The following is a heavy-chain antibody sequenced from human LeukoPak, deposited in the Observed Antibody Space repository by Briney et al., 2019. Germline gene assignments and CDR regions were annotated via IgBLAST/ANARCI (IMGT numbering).Heavy chain of an antibody. D-gene: IGHD6-25*01. CDR3: ASSDYYRLDH. CDR2: IHQTGST. Sequence: SGTLSLTCAVSGGSISSSHWWSWVRQPPGKGLEWIGEIHQTGSTNYNPSLRSRGSISLDKAKNQFTLNLNPVTAADTAVYYCASSDYYRLDHWGQGILVTVSS. CDR1: GGSISSSHW. V-gene: IGHV4-4*02. J-gene: IGHJ4*02.